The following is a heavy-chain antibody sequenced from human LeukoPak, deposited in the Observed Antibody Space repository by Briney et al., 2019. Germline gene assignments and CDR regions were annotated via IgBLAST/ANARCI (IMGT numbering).Heavy chain of an antibody. CDR1: GFTFSSNW. Sequence: GGSLRLSCEVSGFTFSSNWMTWLRQAPGKGLEWVANIKQDGSEKYYVDSVKGRFTISRDNAKNSLYLQMNSLRAEDTAVYYCAELGITMIGGVWGKGTTVTISS. J-gene: IGHJ6*04. D-gene: IGHD3-10*02. V-gene: IGHV3-7*01. CDR3: AELGITMIGGV. CDR2: IKQDGSEK.